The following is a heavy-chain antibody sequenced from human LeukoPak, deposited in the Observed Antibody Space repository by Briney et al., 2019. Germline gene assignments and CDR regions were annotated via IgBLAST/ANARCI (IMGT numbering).Heavy chain of an antibody. D-gene: IGHD5-18*01. V-gene: IGHV4-38-2*01. CDR2: IYHSGST. J-gene: IGHJ4*02. CDR1: GYSISSGYY. Sequence: SETLSLTCAVSGYSISSGYYWGWIRQPPGKGLEWIGSIYHSGSTYYNPSLKSRVTISVDTSKNQFSLKLSSVTAADTAVYYCARGYSYGYDYRGQGTLVTVSS. CDR3: ARGYSYGYDY.